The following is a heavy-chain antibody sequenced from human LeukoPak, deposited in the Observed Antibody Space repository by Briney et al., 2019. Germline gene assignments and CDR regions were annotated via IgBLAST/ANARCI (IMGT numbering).Heavy chain of an antibody. Sequence: SETLSLACTVSGGSISSYYWSWIRQPPGKGLEWIGYIYYSGSTNYNPSLKSRVTISVDTSKNQFSLKMSSVTAADTAVYFCARNSGYCSTSTSCYPGEFDYWGQGTLVTVSS. V-gene: IGHV4-59*08. CDR3: ARNSGYCSTSTSCYPGEFDY. CDR2: IYYSGST. D-gene: IGHD2-2*01. CDR1: GGSISSYY. J-gene: IGHJ4*02.